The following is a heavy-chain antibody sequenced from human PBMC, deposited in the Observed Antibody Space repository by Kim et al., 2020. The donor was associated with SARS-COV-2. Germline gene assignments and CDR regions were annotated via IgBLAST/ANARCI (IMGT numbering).Heavy chain of an antibody. J-gene: IGHJ4*02. CDR1: GLTFSSYG. D-gene: IGHD2-15*01. CDR2: IWYDGSNK. Sequence: GGSLRLSCAASGLTFSSYGMHWVRQAPGKGLEWVAVIWYDGSNKYYADSVKGRFTISRDNSKNTLYLQMNSLRAEDTAVYYCARDPHHCSGGSCYDYWGQGTLVTVSS. CDR3: ARDPHHCSGGSCYDY. V-gene: IGHV3-33*01.